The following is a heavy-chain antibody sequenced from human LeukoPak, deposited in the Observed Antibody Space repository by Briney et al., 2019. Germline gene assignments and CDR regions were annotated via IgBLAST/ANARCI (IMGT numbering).Heavy chain of an antibody. CDR1: GFTFSNYA. Sequence: GGSLRLSCATSGFTFSNYAVSWVRQAPGKGLEWVSSTCGGGNTTYYADSVKGWSTTRPDNSKKPLYLQMNSIRAEDTDVYYCAKDPYRASSGLVDYWGQGTLVTVSS. J-gene: IGHJ4*02. CDR2: TCGGGNTT. V-gene: IGHV3-23*01. CDR3: AKDPYRASSGLVDY. D-gene: IGHD5-12*01.